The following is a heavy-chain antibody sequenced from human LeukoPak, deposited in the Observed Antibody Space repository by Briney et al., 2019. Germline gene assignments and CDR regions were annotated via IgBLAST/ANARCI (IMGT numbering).Heavy chain of an antibody. CDR1: GYTFTGYY. Sequence: GASVKVSCKASGYTFTGYYMHWVRQAPGQGLEWMGWISPNSGDTHYTQKFQGRVTMTRDTSTTTAYMEMSRLRSDDTAVYYCARGYSFGTLGVQHWGQGTLVTVSS. V-gene: IGHV1-2*02. J-gene: IGHJ1*01. D-gene: IGHD5-18*01. CDR3: ARGYSFGTLGVQH. CDR2: ISPNSGDT.